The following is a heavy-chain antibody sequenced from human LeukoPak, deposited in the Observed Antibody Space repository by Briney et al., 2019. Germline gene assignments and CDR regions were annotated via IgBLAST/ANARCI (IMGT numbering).Heavy chain of an antibody. CDR3: AKDREVMRLYYFGF. D-gene: IGHD3-16*01. J-gene: IGHJ4*02. CDR2: ISWNSGSV. V-gene: IGHV3-9*01. Sequence: PGGSLRLSCAASGFTFDDYAMHWVRQAPGKGLEWVSGISWNSGSVVYADSVKGRFTISRDNAKNSLYLQMNSLRTEDTALYYCAKDREVMRLYYFGFWGQGTLVTVSS. CDR1: GFTFDDYA.